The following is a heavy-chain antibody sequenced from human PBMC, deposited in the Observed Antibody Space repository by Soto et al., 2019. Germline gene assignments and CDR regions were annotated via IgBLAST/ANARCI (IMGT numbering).Heavy chain of an antibody. CDR3: ARPSRDGYYYFDY. CDR1: GYIFTSYW. Sequence: GGSLKISCKGSGYIFTSYWIGWVRQMPGKGLEWMGIIYPGDSDTRYSPSFQGQVTISADKSISTAYLQWSSLKASDTAMYYCARPSRDGYYYFDYWGQGTLVTVSS. J-gene: IGHJ4*02. D-gene: IGHD5-12*01. CDR2: IYPGDSDT. V-gene: IGHV5-51*01.